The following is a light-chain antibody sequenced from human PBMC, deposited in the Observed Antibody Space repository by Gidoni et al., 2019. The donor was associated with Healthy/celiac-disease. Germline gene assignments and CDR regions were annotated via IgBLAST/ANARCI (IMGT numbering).Light chain of an antibody. CDR3: QQSYSTPFT. V-gene: IGKV1-39*01. CDR1: QRISSY. CDR2: AAS. J-gene: IGKJ2*01. Sequence: DIQLTQYPSSLSACVGDRVTITCRASQRISSYLNWYQQKPGKAPKLLIYAASSLQSGVPSRFSGSGSGTDFTLTISSLQPEDFATYYCQQSYSTPFTFGQGTKLEIK.